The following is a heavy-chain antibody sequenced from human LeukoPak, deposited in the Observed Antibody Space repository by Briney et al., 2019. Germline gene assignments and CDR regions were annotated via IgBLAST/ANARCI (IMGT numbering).Heavy chain of an antibody. Sequence: GGSLRLSCAASGFTFSTYWMSWVRQAPGKGLEWVANINQDRSERYYVDSVKGRFTISRDNAKKSLYLQMNTLRAEDTAVYYCARGWGWRDYWGQGTLVTVSS. V-gene: IGHV3-7*05. J-gene: IGHJ4*02. CDR1: GFTFSTYW. D-gene: IGHD2-21*01. CDR2: INQDRSER. CDR3: ARGWGWRDY.